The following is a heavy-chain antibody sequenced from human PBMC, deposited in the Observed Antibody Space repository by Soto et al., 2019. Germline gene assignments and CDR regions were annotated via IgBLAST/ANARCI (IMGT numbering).Heavy chain of an antibody. CDR3: ARRVNMQYYFDS. D-gene: IGHD2-2*01. CDR2: INDSGST. Sequence: QVQLQHWGAGLLKPSETLSRTCAVYGGSLSGYYWSWIRQPPGKGLEWIGEINDSGSTNYSPSFKSRVTISADTSKNQFSLKLTSVTAADTAVYYCARRVNMQYYFDSWGQGTLVPVFS. CDR1: GGSLSGYY. J-gene: IGHJ4*02. V-gene: IGHV4-34*01.